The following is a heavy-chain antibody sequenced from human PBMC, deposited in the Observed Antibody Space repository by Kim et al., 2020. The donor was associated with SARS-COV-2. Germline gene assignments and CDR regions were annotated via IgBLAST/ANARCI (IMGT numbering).Heavy chain of an antibody. D-gene: IGHD4-17*01. CDR3: ARGSAVTTTFDY. J-gene: IGHJ4*02. CDR1: GGSFSGYY. CDR2: INHSGST. V-gene: IGHV4-34*01. Sequence: SETLSLTCAVYGGSFSGYYWSWIRQPPGKGLEWIGEINHSGSTNYNPSLKSRVTISVDTSKNQFSLKLSSVTAADTAVYYCARGSAVTTTFDYWGQGTLV.